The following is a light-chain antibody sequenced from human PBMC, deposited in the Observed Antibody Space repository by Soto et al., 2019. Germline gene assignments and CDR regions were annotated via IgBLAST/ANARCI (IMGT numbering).Light chain of an antibody. CDR1: QSIHSN. Sequence: EIVMTQSPATLSVSPGERATLSCRPSQSIHSNLAWYQQRPGQAPRPLIYAASTRATGIPARFSGNGFGAEFTLPISSLQSADYAVYYCQQYSDWRLTFGRGTKVEIK. J-gene: IGKJ1*01. V-gene: IGKV3D-15*01. CDR2: AAS. CDR3: QQYSDWRLT.